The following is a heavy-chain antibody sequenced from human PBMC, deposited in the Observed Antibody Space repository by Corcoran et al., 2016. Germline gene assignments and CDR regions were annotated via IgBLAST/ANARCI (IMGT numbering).Heavy chain of an antibody. D-gene: IGHD3-16*01. CDR2: VYHSGST. V-gene: IGHV4-4*02. CDR1: GGSIRRSNW. J-gene: IGHJ4*02. CDR3: ARELGDRCGLDY. Sequence: QVQLQESGPGLVKPSGTLSLTCAVSGGSIRRSNWWSWVRQPPGKGLEWIGEVYHSGSTNYNPSLKSRVTISVDKSKDQFSLNLTAVTDADTAVYYCARELGDRCGLDYWGQGTLVTVSS.